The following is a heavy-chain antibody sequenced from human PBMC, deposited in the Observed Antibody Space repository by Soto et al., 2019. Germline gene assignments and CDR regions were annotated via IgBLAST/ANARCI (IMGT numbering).Heavy chain of an antibody. CDR3: ARVVPGAEAWFGP. CDR1: GYIFTGYF. D-gene: IGHD2-2*01. CDR2: INPNTSAT. Sequence: QVQLVQSGAEVKKSGASVKVSCKASGYIFTGYFIQWLRQAPGQGLEWIGWINPNTSATNYAQKFQGRVSMTTDTSTTTAYMELRSLRSDDTAVYYCARVVPGAEAWFGPWGQGTLVTVSS. V-gene: IGHV1-2*02. J-gene: IGHJ5*02.